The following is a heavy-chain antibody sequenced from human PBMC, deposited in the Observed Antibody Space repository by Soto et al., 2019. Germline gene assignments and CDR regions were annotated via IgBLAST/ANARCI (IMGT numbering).Heavy chain of an antibody. CDR2: MNPSTGNS. CDR1: GYTFTSYD. J-gene: IGHJ4*02. V-gene: IGHV1-8*01. Sequence: ASVKVSCKASGYTFTSYDIYWVRQATGQGXEWMGWMNPSTGNSRTARKFQGRVTLTSDTSLTTAHMELSSLRSEDTAVYYCARRAETNGWNGFGADKYYFDFWGQGTLVTVYS. D-gene: IGHD1-1*01. CDR3: ARRAETNGWNGFGADKYYFDF.